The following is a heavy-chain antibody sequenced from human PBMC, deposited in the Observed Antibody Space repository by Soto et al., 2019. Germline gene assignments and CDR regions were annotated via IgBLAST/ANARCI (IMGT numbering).Heavy chain of an antibody. D-gene: IGHD1-1*01. CDR2: ISGYNGNI. Sequence: QGQLVQSGAEVKKPGASVKVSCKASGYPFSTYGISWVRQAPGQGLDWMGWISGYNGNINYAQEFQARVTMTTDTSTSTAYMELRSLTSEDTAVYYCARENWNYYYYYGMDVWGQGTTVTVSS. J-gene: IGHJ6*02. CDR3: ARENWNYYYYYGMDV. CDR1: GYPFSTYG. V-gene: IGHV1-18*04.